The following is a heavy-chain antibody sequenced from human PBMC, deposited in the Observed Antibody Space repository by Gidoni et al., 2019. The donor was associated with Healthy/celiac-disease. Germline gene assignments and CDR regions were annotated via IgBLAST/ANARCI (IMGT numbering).Heavy chain of an antibody. CDR1: GGSFSGYY. V-gene: IGHV4-34*01. CDR3: ARNSSGYSQAIDY. J-gene: IGHJ4*02. D-gene: IGHD3-22*01. CDR2: INHSGST. Sequence: QVPLQQWGAGLLKPSETLSLTCAVYGGSFSGYYWSWIRQPPGKGLEWIGEINHSGSTNYNPSLKSRVTISVDTSKNQFSLKLSFVTAADTAVYYCARNSSGYSQAIDYWGQGTLVTVSS.